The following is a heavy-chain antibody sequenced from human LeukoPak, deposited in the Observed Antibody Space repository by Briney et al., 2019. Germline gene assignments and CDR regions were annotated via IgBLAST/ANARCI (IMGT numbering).Heavy chain of an antibody. CDR2: IYYSGST. D-gene: IGHD3-22*01. Sequence: SQTLSLTCTVSGGSISSGGYHWSWIRQHPGKGLEWIGYIYYSGSTYYNPSLKSRVTISVDTSKNQFSLKLSSVTAADTAVYYCASRGLYYYDSSGYHDYWGQGTLVTVSS. V-gene: IGHV4-31*03. CDR3: ASRGLYYYDSSGYHDY. J-gene: IGHJ4*02. CDR1: GGSISSGGYH.